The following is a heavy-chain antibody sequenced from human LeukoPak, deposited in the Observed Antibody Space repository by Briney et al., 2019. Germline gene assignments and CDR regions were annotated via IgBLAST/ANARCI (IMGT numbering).Heavy chain of an antibody. CDR3: ARGCGGDCPYDAFDF. V-gene: IGHV3-21*01. D-gene: IGHD2-21*02. Sequence: GGSLRLSCAASGFAFSSNGMHWVRQAPGKGLEWVSSINSNSNYIYYADSVKGRFTISRDNAKNSLYLQMHSLTAEDTAVYYCARGCGGDCPYDAFDFWGQGTMVTVSS. CDR2: INSNSNYI. CDR1: GFAFSSNG. J-gene: IGHJ3*01.